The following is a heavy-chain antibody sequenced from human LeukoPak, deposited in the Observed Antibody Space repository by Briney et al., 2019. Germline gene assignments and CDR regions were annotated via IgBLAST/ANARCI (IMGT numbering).Heavy chain of an antibody. CDR2: ISYSGST. CDR3: ARGYSSSWHVY. V-gene: IGHV4-59*01. J-gene: IGHJ4*02. CDR1: GGSISSYY. Sequence: SETLSLTCTVSGGSISSYYWSWIRQPPGKGLEWIGFISYSGSTNYNPSLKSRVTISVDTSKHQFSLKLSSVTAADTAVYYCARGYSSSWHVYWGQGTLVTVSS. D-gene: IGHD6-13*01.